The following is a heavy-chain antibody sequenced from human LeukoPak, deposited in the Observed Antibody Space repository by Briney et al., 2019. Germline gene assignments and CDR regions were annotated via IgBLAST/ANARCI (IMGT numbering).Heavy chain of an antibody. J-gene: IGHJ6*02. D-gene: IGHD2-2*01. CDR3: ARVVVVPAAMGDTGTDV. CDR1: GYTFTGYY. CDR2: INPNSGGT. Sequence: GASVKVSCKASGYTFTGYYMHWVRQASGQGLEWMGWINPNSGGTNYAQKFQGRVTMTRDTSISTAYMELSRLRSNDTAVYYCARVVVVPAAMGDTGTDVWGQGTTVTVSS. V-gene: IGHV1-2*02.